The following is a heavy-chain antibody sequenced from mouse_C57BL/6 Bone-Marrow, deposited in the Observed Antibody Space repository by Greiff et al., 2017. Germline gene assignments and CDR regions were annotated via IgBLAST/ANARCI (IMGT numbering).Heavy chain of an antibody. CDR1: GYTFTDYE. CDR2: IDPETGGT. CDR3: TIPGTIY. D-gene: IGHD4-1*01. V-gene: IGHV1-15*01. Sequence: QVQLKESGAELVRPGASVTLSCKASGYTFTDYEMHWVKQTPVHGLEWIGAIDPETGGTAYNQKFKGKAILTADKSSSTAYMELRSLTSEDSAVYYCTIPGTIYGGQGTTLTVSA. J-gene: IGHJ2*01.